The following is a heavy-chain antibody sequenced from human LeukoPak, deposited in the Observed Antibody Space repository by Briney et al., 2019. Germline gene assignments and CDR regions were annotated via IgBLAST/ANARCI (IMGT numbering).Heavy chain of an antibody. Sequence: VKVSCKASGGTFSSYAISWVRQAPGQGLEWMGGIIPIFGTANYAQKFQGRVTITADESTSTAYMELSSLRSEDTAVYYWARENVGYSGYSQGSLPSLYYYYGMDVWGKGTTVTVSS. CDR3: ARENVGYSGYSQGSLPSLYYYYGMDV. CDR2: IIPIFGTA. D-gene: IGHD5-12*01. J-gene: IGHJ6*04. CDR1: GGTFSSYA. V-gene: IGHV1-69*01.